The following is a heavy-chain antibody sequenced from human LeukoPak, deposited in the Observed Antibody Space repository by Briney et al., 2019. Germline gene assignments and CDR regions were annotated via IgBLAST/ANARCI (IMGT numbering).Heavy chain of an antibody. Sequence: GGSLRLSCAASGFTFNYYAMSWVGQAPGKGLEWVSNIKQDGSEKYYVDSVKGRFTISRDNAKNTLYLQMNSLRAEDTAVYYCARGILVRGPTGYWGQGTLVTVSS. V-gene: IGHV3-7*03. CDR1: GFTFNYYA. CDR3: ARGILVRGPTGY. CDR2: IKQDGSEK. J-gene: IGHJ4*02. D-gene: IGHD3-10*01.